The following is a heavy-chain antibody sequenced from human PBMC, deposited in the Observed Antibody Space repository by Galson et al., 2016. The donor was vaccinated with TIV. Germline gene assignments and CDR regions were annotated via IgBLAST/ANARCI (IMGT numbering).Heavy chain of an antibody. J-gene: IGHJ4*02. CDR2: VYRNGST. D-gene: IGHD3-22*01. Sequence: SLRLSCAASGLTVSTNYMSWVRQAPGKGLEWVSIVYRNGSTYYEDSVKGRFSISRDNSKNTVYLQLNSLRAEDTAVYYCARSSDSSGNRGRFDHWGQGTLVTVSS. CDR3: ARSSDSSGNRGRFDH. CDR1: GLTVSTNY. V-gene: IGHV3-53*01.